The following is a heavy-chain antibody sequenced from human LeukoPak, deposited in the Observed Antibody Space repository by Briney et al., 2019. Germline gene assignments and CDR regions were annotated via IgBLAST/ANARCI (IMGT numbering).Heavy chain of an antibody. CDR1: GYPFTGYY. CDR2: IKHNSGGT. V-gene: IGHV1-2*02. J-gene: IGHJ4*02. CDR3: ARDRTAARLRDFDY. D-gene: IGHD6-6*01. Sequence: ASVKVSCQASGYPFTGYYMHWVRPAPGQGIEWMGWIKHNSGGTNYEQKFQGRVTMTRDTSISTAYMELSRLRSDDTAVYYGARDRTAARLRDFDYWGQGTGVTVSS.